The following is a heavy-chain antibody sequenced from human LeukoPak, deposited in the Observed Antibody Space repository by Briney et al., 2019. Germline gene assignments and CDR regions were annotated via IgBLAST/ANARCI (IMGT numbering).Heavy chain of an antibody. D-gene: IGHD1-26*01. CDR3: ARDPGGSYSPQPIDY. V-gene: IGHV1-8*01. J-gene: IGHJ4*02. Sequence: ASVKVSCKASGYTITSYDINWVRQAPGQGLEWMGWMNPNTGNTGYAQKFQGRISFTRDISINTAYMELSSLRSDDTAVYYCARDPGGSYSPQPIDYWGQGTLVTVSS. CDR1: GYTITSYD. CDR2: MNPNTGNT.